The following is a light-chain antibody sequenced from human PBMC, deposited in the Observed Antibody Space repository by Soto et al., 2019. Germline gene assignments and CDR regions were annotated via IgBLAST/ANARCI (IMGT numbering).Light chain of an antibody. V-gene: IGKV1-6*01. CDR3: GQQYSCSRK. CDR1: QGVRND. CDR2: AAS. Sequence: ASQGVRNDLGGYQQKPGKAPTLLIYAASSLQSGVPSRFFGRGAGTAFTITTSTRHPQELATEHCGQQYSCSRKFGQGTQVDIK. J-gene: IGKJ1*01.